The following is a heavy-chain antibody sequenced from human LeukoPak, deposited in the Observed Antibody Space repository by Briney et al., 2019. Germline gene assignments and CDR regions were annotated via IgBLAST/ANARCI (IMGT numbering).Heavy chain of an antibody. CDR1: GGSISSGDYS. CDR3: ARDQGSNYYDSSGYYYGWFDP. D-gene: IGHD3-22*01. CDR2: IYYSGST. Sequence: SQTLSLTCTVSGGSISSGDYSWSWIRQPPGKGLEWIGYIYYSGSTYYNPSLKSRVTISVDTSKNQFSLKLSSVTAADTAVYYCARDQGSNYYDSSGYYYGWFDPWGQGILVTVSS. J-gene: IGHJ5*02. V-gene: IGHV4-30-4*01.